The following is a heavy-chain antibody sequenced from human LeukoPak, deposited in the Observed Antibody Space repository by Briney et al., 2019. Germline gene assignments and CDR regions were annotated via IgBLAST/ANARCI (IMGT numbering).Heavy chain of an antibody. Sequence: PSETLFLTCTVSGGSISSSSYYWGWIRQPPGKGLEWIGSIYYTRSTYYNPSLKSRVTISVDTSKNQFSLKLTSVTAADTAVYYCARGVTMIVVVIHDWYFDLWGRGTLVTVSS. J-gene: IGHJ2*01. CDR1: GGSISSSSYY. CDR3: ARGVTMIVVVIHDWYFDL. D-gene: IGHD3-22*01. V-gene: IGHV4-39*01. CDR2: IYYTRST.